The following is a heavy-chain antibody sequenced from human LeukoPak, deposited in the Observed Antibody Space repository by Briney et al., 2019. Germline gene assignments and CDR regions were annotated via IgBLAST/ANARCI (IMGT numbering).Heavy chain of an antibody. J-gene: IGHJ4*02. CDR3: ARGRYNDYGFDY. D-gene: IGHD4-17*01. CDR1: GRSISSYY. CDR2: LYYSGST. V-gene: IGHV4-59*01. Sequence: SQTLSLTCTVAGRSISSYYWSWIRQPPGKEREWIGYLYYSGSTNYNPSFKSRVTMSVDTSKNQFSLKLNSMTAADTAVYFCARGRYNDYGFDYWGRGTLVTVSS.